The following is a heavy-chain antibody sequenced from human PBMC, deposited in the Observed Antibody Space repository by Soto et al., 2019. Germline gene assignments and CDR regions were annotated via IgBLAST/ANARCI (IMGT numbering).Heavy chain of an antibody. V-gene: IGHV3-30-3*01. CDR1: EVTISSYT. D-gene: IGHD2-8*02. CDR2: ISNDGGNT. Sequence: QVQLVESWGGVFQPGRSLKLSCAASEVTISSYTMYWVRQAPGKGLEWVAGISNDGGNTYYPDSVKGRFTISRDNSKHPLYLEMYSLRAEDTAVYYCAREWSMAVSAPGYWGQGTLVTVSS. CDR3: AREWSMAVSAPGY. J-gene: IGHJ4*02.